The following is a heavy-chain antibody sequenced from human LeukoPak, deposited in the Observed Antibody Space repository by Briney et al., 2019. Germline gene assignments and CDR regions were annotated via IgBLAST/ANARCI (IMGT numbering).Heavy chain of an antibody. D-gene: IGHD6-13*01. CDR3: AKHPSVAAAGTSFVY. Sequence: GGSLRLSCAASGFTFSSYAMSWVRQAPGKGLEWVTAISGSGGSTYYADSVKGRFTISRDNSKNTLYLKMNSLRAEDTAVYYCAKHPSVAAAGTSFVYWGQGTLVAVSS. CDR1: GFTFSSYA. CDR2: ISGSGGST. J-gene: IGHJ4*02. V-gene: IGHV3-23*01.